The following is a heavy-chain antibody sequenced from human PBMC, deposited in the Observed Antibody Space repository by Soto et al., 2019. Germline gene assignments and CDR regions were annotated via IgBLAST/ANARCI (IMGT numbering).Heavy chain of an antibody. J-gene: IGHJ4*02. Sequence: QVQLVQSGAEVKKPGSSVKVSCKASGGTLSSYAINWVRQAPGQGLEWKGGIIPIFGTAKYAQKFQGRVTITADESTSTAYMELSSLRSEDTAVYYCARDSIYDSSAYYYGDYWGQGTLVTVSS. CDR2: IIPIFGTA. D-gene: IGHD3-22*01. CDR1: GGTLSSYA. CDR3: ARDSIYDSSAYYYGDY. V-gene: IGHV1-69*12.